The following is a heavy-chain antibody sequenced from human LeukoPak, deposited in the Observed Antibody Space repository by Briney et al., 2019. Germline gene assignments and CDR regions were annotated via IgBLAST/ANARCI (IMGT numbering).Heavy chain of an antibody. CDR3: ARLSGSYYVDY. D-gene: IGHD1-26*01. J-gene: IGHJ4*02. V-gene: IGHV3-23*01. Sequence: GGSLRLSCAASGFTFSNYAMSWVRQAPAKGLEWVSALSSSGGDTFYADSVKGRFTISRDTSKNTLYLQMYSLRAEDTAVYYCARLSGSYYVDYWGQGTLVTVSS. CDR1: GFTFSNYA. CDR2: LSSSGGDT.